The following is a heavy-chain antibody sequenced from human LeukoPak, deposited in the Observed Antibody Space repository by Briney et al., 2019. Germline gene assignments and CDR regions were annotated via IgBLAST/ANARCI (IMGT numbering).Heavy chain of an antibody. CDR1: GGSFSGYY. D-gene: IGHD3-3*01. Sequence: PSETLSLTCAVYGGSFSGYYWSWIRQPPGKGLEWIGEINHSGSTNYNPSLKSRVTISVDTSKNRFSLKLSSVTAADTAVYYCARGRYYDFWSGYFPRAHFDYWGQGTLVTVSS. J-gene: IGHJ4*02. CDR2: INHSGST. V-gene: IGHV4-34*01. CDR3: ARGRYYDFWSGYFPRAHFDY.